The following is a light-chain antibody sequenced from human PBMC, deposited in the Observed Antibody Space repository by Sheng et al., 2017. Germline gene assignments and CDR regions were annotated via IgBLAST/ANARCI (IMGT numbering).Light chain of an antibody. J-gene: IGKJ5*01. V-gene: IGKV3-20*01. CDR1: QSLISNS. Sequence: EIVLTQSPGTLSLSPGERATLSCRASQSLISNSLAWYQQKPGQAPTLLISGSSRRATGIPDRFSGSGAGTEFSLTISRLEPDDFAVYYCQQYGGSPPVTFGQGTRLEIK. CDR3: QQYGGSPPVT. CDR2: GSS.